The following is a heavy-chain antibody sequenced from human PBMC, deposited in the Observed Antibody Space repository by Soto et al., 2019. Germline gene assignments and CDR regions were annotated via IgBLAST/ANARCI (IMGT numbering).Heavy chain of an antibody. D-gene: IGHD1-26*01. CDR1: GYTFSIYG. CDR2: ISAYNGNT. V-gene: IGHV1-18*01. J-gene: IGHJ2*01. CDR3: ASDLSGGTYPWFFDL. Sequence: QVQLVQSGAEVKKPGASVKVSCKASGYTFSIYGISWVRQAPGQGLEWMGWISAYNGNTKYAQKPQGRVTVTKDTSTSRAYMELRSLRSDDTAVYYCASDLSGGTYPWFFDLWGRGTLVTVSS.